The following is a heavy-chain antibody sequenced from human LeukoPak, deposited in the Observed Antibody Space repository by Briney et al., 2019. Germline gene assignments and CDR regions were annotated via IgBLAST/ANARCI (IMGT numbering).Heavy chain of an antibody. J-gene: IGHJ5*02. CDR2: INPSGGST. D-gene: IGHD4-17*01. CDR1: GYTFTSYY. Sequence: ASVKVSCKASGYTFTSYYMHWVRQAPGQGLEWMGIINPSGGSTSYAQKFQGRVTMTRDTSTSTVYMELSSLRSEDTAVYYCARERTRPPGATGNWFGPWGQGTLVTVSS. V-gene: IGHV1-46*01. CDR3: ARERTRPPGATGNWFGP.